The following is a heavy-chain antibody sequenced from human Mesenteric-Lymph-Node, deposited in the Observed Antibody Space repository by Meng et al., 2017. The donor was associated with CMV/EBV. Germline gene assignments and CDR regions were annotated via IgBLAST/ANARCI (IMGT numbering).Heavy chain of an antibody. D-gene: IGHD3-9*01. CDR3: ARGSSYDILTGYFDY. J-gene: IGHJ4*02. CDR1: GGSFSGYY. Sequence: VQLRQWGGGLLKPSETLSVTCAVYGGSFSGYYWNWIRQSPEKGLEWIGEINHSGSTTYNPSFTSRIIISVDTSTNQISLNMSSVTAADTAVYYCARGSSYDILTGYFDYWGQGALVTVSS. V-gene: IGHV4-34*01. CDR2: INHSGST.